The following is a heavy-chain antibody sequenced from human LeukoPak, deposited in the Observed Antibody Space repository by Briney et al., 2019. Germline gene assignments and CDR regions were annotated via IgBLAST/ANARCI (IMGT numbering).Heavy chain of an antibody. J-gene: IGHJ4*02. Sequence: PGRSLRLSCAASGFTFSRHAMNWVRQVPGKGLEWLAVISHDGNNKYYADSVEGRFTVSRDNSKNTLYLQMNSLRAEDTAVYYCAKDLVTAHGYYYDSSGYQVDHWGQGTLVTVSS. D-gene: IGHD3-22*01. V-gene: IGHV3-30-3*01. CDR1: GFTFSRHA. CDR3: AKDLVTAHGYYYDSSGYQVDH. CDR2: ISHDGNNK.